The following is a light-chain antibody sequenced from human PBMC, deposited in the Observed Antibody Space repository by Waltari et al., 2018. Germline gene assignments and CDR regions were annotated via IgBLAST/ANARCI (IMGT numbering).Light chain of an antibody. CDR1: SGSIASNY. CDR3: QSYDSSNQV. Sequence: NFMLTQPHSVSESPGKTVTISCTRSSGSIASNYVQWYQQRPGSSPTTVIYEHNQRPSGVPDRISVSNDNSPNSASVPISGLKTEDEAYYYCQSYDSSNQVFGGGTKLTVL. V-gene: IGLV6-57*01. J-gene: IGLJ3*02. CDR2: EHN.